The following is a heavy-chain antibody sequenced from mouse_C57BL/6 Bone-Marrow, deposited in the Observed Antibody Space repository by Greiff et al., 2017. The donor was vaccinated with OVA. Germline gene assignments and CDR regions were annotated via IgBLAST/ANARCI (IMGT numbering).Heavy chain of an antibody. CDR1: GFTFSDYG. Sequence: EVKLVESGGGLVQPGGSLKLSCAASGFTFSDYGMAWVRQAPRKGPAWVAFLSNLAYSIYYADTVTGRFTISRENAKNTLYLEMSSLRSEDTAMYYCARRDYYGSSFAYWGQGTLVTVSA. J-gene: IGHJ3*01. D-gene: IGHD1-1*01. V-gene: IGHV5-15*04. CDR3: ARRDYYGSSFAY. CDR2: LSNLAYSI.